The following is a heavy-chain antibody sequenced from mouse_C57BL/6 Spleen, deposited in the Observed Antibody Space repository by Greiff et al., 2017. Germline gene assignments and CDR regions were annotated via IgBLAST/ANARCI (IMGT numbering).Heavy chain of an antibody. D-gene: IGHD4-1*01. CDR2: IDPETGGT. Sequence: QVQLQQSGAELVRPGASVTLSCKASGYTFTDYEMHWVKPTPVHGPEWIGAIDPETGGTAYNQKFQGKAILTADKSSSTAYMELRSLTSEDAAVYYCTKDGTWDYWGQGTTLTVSS. CDR1: GYTFTDYE. J-gene: IGHJ2*01. V-gene: IGHV1-15*01. CDR3: TKDGTWDY.